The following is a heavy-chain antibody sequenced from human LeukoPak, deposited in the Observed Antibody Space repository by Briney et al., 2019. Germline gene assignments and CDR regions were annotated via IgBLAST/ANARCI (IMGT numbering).Heavy chain of an antibody. D-gene: IGHD1-14*01. Sequence: SVKLSCKASGGTFSSYAISWVRQAPGQGLEWMGGIIPIIGTANYAKKFQGRVTITADESTRTAYFELSSVGSEDTALYYCERVSDRDPNLDDWGHGTLVTVSS. CDR2: IIPIIGTA. V-gene: IGHV1-69*13. J-gene: IGHJ4*01. CDR3: ERVSDRDPNLDD. CDR1: GGTFSSYA.